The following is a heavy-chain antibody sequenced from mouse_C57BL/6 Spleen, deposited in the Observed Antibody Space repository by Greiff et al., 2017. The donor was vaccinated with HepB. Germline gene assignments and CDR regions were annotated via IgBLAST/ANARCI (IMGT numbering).Heavy chain of an antibody. CDR1: GYTFTSYG. CDR2: IYPRSGNT. CDR3: ATYDYDSSYFDY. V-gene: IGHV1-81*01. D-gene: IGHD2-4*01. J-gene: IGHJ2*01. Sequence: VQRVESGAELARPGASVKLSCKASGYTFTSYGISWVKQRTGQGLEWIGEIYPRSGNTYYNEKFKGKATLTADKSSSTAYMELRSLTSEDSAVYFCATYDYDSSYFDYWGQGTTLTVSS.